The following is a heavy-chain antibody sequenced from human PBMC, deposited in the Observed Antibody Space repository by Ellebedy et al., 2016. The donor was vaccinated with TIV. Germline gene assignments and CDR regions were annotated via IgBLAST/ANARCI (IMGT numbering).Heavy chain of an antibody. J-gene: IGHJ6*02. V-gene: IGHV4-61*01. CDR1: TSSVSSGSHY. CDR3: ARDHLLVRNSSPVMDV. CDR2: IYYSGST. Sequence: MPGGSLRLSCTFSTSSVSSGSHYCSWIRPPEGKLLEWIGYIYYSGSTNYNPSLKSRVTISVDTSKNQFSLKLSSVTAADTAVYDCARDHLLVRNSSPVMDVWGQGTTVTVSS. D-gene: IGHD4-23*01.